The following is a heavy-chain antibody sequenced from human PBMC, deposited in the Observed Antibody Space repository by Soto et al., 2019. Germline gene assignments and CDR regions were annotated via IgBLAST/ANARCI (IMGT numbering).Heavy chain of an antibody. CDR3: ARGESSKYNNWFDP. J-gene: IGHJ5*02. CDR1: GYSFTTYC. Sequence: GESLKISCKGSGYSFTTYCIAWVRQMPGKGLEWMGIIYPGDSDTRYSPSFQGQVTISADKSISTAYLQWSSLKASDTAMYYCARGESSKYNNWFDPWGQGTLVTVSS. D-gene: IGHD4-4*01. V-gene: IGHV5-51*01. CDR2: IYPGDSDT.